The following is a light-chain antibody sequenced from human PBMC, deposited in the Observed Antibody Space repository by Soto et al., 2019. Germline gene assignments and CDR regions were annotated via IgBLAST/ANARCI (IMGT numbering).Light chain of an antibody. V-gene: IGKV1-12*01. CDR2: GAS. Sequence: DIQMPQSPSSVSAYVGDRVTITCRASRGIGSWLAWYQQKPGKAPRLLIYGASTLQSGVPSRFSGSGSGTDFTLTISSLQPEDFATYCCQQASSFPGLSFGGGSKVEV. J-gene: IGKJ4*01. CDR3: QQASSFPGLS. CDR1: RGIGSW.